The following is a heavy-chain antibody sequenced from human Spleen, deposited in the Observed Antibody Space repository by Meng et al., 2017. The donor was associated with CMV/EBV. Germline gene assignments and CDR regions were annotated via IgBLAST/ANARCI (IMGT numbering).Heavy chain of an antibody. CDR2: ISGGGETI. Sequence: LSLTCTVSGGSISSSSYYWGWIRQGPGKGLEWISYISGGGETIFYADSVKGRFTISRDNAKNSLYLQMNSLRAEDTALYYCAKDVEYSSSSRHAFDIWGQGTMVTVSS. CDR1: GGSISSSSYY. J-gene: IGHJ3*02. D-gene: IGHD6-6*01. V-gene: IGHV3-11*01. CDR3: AKDVEYSSSSRHAFDI.